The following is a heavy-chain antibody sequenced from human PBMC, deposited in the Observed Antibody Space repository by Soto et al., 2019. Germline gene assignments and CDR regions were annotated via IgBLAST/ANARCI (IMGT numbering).Heavy chain of an antibody. CDR2: ISSSGLTT. Sequence: GGSLRLSCKASGFNFRRYEMHWVRKAPGKGLEWVSYISSSGLTTYYANFADCRFTSSRDNAKDSLYLHLNSLRVGDTAVYYCARYGTRGDWWGLGTQVTVSS. J-gene: IGHJ5*01. CDR1: GFNFRRYE. CDR3: ARYGTRGDW. V-gene: IGHV3-48*03. D-gene: IGHD3-10*01.